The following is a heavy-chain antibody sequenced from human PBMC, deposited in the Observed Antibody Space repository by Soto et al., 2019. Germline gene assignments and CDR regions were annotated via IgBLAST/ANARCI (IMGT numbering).Heavy chain of an antibody. V-gene: IGHV3-74*01. Sequence: GGSLRLSCAASGFTFTNYSRHWVRQSPGKGLVWVSHINSDGSSTSYADSVKGRFTISRDNAKNTLYLQINSLRAEDTAVYYCAKDPDFWSGYLDYWGQGALVTVSS. CDR3: AKDPDFWSGYLDY. CDR2: INSDGSST. J-gene: IGHJ4*02. CDR1: GFTFTNYS. D-gene: IGHD3-3*01.